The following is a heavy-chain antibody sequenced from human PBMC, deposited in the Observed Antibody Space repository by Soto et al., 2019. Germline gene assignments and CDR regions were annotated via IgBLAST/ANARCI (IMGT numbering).Heavy chain of an antibody. V-gene: IGHV3-30-3*01. D-gene: IGHD3-22*01. CDR2: ISNDGSNK. CDR1: GFTFSGYT. Sequence: GGSLRLSCAASGFTFSGYTMHWVRQSPGKGLEWVAVISNDGSNKYYADSVKGRFTISRDNSKNTVYLQMNSLRAEDTAVYYCARGLVDSSGYYWGQGTLVTVSS. CDR3: ARGLVDSSGYY. J-gene: IGHJ4*02.